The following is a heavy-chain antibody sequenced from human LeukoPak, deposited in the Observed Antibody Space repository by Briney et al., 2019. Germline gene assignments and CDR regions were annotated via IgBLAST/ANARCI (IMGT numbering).Heavy chain of an antibody. CDR3: ARGLHSSGWHWFDP. D-gene: IGHD6-19*01. J-gene: IGHJ5*02. CDR2: MNPNSGNT. CDR1: GYTFTSYD. Sequence: ASVKVSCKASGYTFTSYDINWVRQATGQGLEWMGWMNPNSGNTGYAQKFQGRVTMTRNTSISTAYMELSSLRSEDTAVYYCARGLHSSGWHWFDPWGQGTLVTVSS. V-gene: IGHV1-8*01.